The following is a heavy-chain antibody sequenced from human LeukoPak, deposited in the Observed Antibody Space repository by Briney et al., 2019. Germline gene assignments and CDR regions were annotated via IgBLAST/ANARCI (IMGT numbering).Heavy chain of an antibody. D-gene: IGHD3-22*01. CDR3: ARGSNYDSSGYYHDY. CDR1: GGSISGYS. Sequence: SETLSLTCTVPGGSISGYSWNWLRQTPGKGLEWIGYIYYSGNTNYNPSLKSRVTISVDTTNNQFSFRLTSVTAADTAMDYCARGSNYDSSGYYHDYWGQGTLVTVSS. V-gene: IGHV4-59*01. CDR2: IYYSGNT. J-gene: IGHJ4*02.